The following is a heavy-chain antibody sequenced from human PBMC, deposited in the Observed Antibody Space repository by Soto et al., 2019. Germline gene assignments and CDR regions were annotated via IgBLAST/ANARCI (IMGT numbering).Heavy chain of an antibody. CDR1: GGSFSSFA. J-gene: IGHJ6*02. Sequence: SVKVSCKASGGSFSSFAFSWVRQAPGQGLEWMGGIIPMFGSANYAQEFQGRVTITADESTSTAYMELSSLRSEDTAVYYCARHEYYGMDVWGQGTTVTVSS. CDR2: IIPMFGSA. V-gene: IGHV1-69*13. CDR3: ARHEYYGMDV.